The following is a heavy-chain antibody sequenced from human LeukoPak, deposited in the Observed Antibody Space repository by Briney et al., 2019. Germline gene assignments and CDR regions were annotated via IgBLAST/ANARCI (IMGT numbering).Heavy chain of an antibody. Sequence: PSETLSLTCTVSGGSISSSSYYWGWIRQPPGKGLEWIGSIYYSGSTYYNPSLKSRVTISVDTSKNQFSLKLSSVTAADTAVYYCARVRWLVRRSDAFDIWGQGTMVTVSS. CDR1: GGSISSSSYY. D-gene: IGHD6-19*01. CDR2: IYYSGST. V-gene: IGHV4-39*07. CDR3: ARVRWLVRRSDAFDI. J-gene: IGHJ3*02.